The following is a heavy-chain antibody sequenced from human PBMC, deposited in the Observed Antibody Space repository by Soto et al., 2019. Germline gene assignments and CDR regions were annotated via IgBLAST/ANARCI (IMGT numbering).Heavy chain of an antibody. V-gene: IGHV4-31*03. Sequence: PSETVSLTCTVSRGSISSGGYYWILIRQHPGKCLEWIGYIYYSGSTYYNSSLKMRWTISVDRSKNHFSLSLSAVTSADTAGLYCSRVCGSSRSNYDYWGQASL. CDR2: IYYSGST. CDR1: RGSISSGGYY. D-gene: IGHD2-2*01. CDR3: SRVCGSSRSNYDY. J-gene: IGHJ4*02.